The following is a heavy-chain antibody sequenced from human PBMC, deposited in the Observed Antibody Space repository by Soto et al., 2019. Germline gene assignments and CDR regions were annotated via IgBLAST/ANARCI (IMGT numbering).Heavy chain of an antibody. D-gene: IGHD3-10*01. CDR2: ISAYNGNT. V-gene: IGHV1-18*01. J-gene: IGHJ5*02. CDR1: GYTFTSYG. Sequence: ASVKFSCKASGYTFTSYGISWGLRAPGQGLEWMGWISAYNGNTNYAQKLQGRVTMTTDTSTSTAYMELRSLRSDDTAVYYCARYAWGVAYNWFDAWGQGTLVTVSS. CDR3: ARYAWGVAYNWFDA.